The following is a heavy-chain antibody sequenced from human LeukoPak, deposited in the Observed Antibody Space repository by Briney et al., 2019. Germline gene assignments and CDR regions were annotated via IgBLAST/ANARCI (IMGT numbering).Heavy chain of an antibody. D-gene: IGHD6-6*01. J-gene: IGHJ6*03. CDR2: TYYRSKWYN. CDR3: ARDYDSSSSWFHYYTDV. V-gene: IGHV6-1*01. CDR1: GDSVSSNSAA. Sequence: SQTLSLTCAISGDSVSSNSAAWNWIRQSPSRGLEWLGRTYYRSKWYNDYAVSVKSRITINPDTSKNQFSLQLNSVTPEDTAVYYCARDYDSSSSWFHYYTDVWGKGTTVTVSS.